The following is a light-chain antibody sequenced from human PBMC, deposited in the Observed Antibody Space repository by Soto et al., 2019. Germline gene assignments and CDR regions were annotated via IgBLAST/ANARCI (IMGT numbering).Light chain of an antibody. CDR3: QQRSKWPLT. CDR2: DAA. CDR1: QSVSTS. J-gene: IGKJ4*01. V-gene: IGKV3-11*01. Sequence: EIVMTQSPVTLSLSPGERATLSCRASQSVSTSLDWYQQKPGQSPRLLIYDAAHRATGIPVRFSGGGSGTAFTLTISSLEPEDSAVYYCQQRSKWPLTFGGGTKVEIK.